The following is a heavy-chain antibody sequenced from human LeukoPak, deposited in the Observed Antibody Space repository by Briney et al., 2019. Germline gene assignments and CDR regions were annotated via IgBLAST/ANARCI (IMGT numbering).Heavy chain of an antibody. CDR2: ISYDGSNK. J-gene: IGHJ4*02. D-gene: IGHD3-22*01. CDR3: ARDSGDSSGYYPGY. V-gene: IGHV3-30-3*01. Sequence: GGSLRLSCAASGFTFSSYAMHWVRKAPGKGLEWVAVISYDGSNKYYADSVKGRFTISRDNSKNTLYLQMNSLRVEDTAVYYCARDSGDSSGYYPGYWGQGTLVTVSS. CDR1: GFTFSSYA.